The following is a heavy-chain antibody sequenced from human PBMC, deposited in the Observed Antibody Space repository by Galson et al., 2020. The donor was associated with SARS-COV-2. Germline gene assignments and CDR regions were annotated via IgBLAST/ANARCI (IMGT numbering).Heavy chain of an antibody. CDR2: IYSGGSK. CDR3: ARTHDCSGGTCSYYFDF. V-gene: IGHV3-53*05. Sequence: GGSLRLSCAASGFTVSGHYMSWVRQAPGKGLEWVSVIYSGGSKYYADSVKGRFTISRDNSKNTVYLQLSSLIAEDTAVYYCARTHDCSGGTCSYYFDFWGQGTLVTVCS. D-gene: IGHD2-15*01. CDR1: GFTVSGHY. J-gene: IGHJ4*02.